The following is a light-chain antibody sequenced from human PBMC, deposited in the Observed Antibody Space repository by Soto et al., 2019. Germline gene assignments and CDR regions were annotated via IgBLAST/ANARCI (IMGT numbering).Light chain of an antibody. J-gene: IGLJ2*01. Sequence: SYELTQPPSVSVAPGQTARITCEGNNIGSKSVHWYQQSPGQAPVLVVYGDSDRPSGTPERFSGSDSGNTATLTISGVEAGAEADYYCQVWDSSRDHVVFGVGTKLTVL. V-gene: IGLV3-21*02. CDR1: NIGSKS. CDR3: QVWDSSRDHVV. CDR2: GDS.